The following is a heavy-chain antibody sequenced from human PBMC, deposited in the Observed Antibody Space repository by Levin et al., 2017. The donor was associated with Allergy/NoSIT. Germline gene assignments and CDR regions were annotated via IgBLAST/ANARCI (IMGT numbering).Heavy chain of an antibody. CDR3: AREGGGNGYFRGMDDAFDI. CDR2: IYSGGST. Sequence: ETLSLTCAASGFTVSSNYMSWVRQAPGKGLEWVSVIYSGGSTYYADSVKGRFTISRDNSKNTLYLQMNSLRAEDTAVYYCAREGGGNGYFRGMDDAFDIWGQGTMVTVSS. CDR1: GFTVSSNY. V-gene: IGHV3-66*02. J-gene: IGHJ3*02. D-gene: IGHD5-18*01.